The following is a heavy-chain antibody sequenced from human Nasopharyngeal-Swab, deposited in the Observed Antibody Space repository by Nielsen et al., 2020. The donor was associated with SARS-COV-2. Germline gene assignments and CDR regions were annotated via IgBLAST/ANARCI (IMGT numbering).Heavy chain of an antibody. D-gene: IGHD1-26*01. J-gene: IGHJ4*02. CDR3: ANRMPTVGATRYYCFDS. CDR2: ISYDGSNK. Sequence: LSLTCAASGFTFSSYGMHWVRQAPGKGLEWLAVISYDGSNKYYADSVKGRFTISRDNSKNTLYLQMNSLRAEDTAVYYCANRMPTVGATRYYCFDSWGQGTLVTVSS. V-gene: IGHV3-30*18. CDR1: GFTFSSYG.